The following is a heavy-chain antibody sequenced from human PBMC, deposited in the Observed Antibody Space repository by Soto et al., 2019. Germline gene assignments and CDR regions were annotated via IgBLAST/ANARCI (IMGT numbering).Heavy chain of an antibody. CDR1: GYTFTSYA. J-gene: IGHJ5*02. CDR2: INAGNGNT. Sequence: QVQLVQSGAEVKKPGASVKVSCKASGYTFTSYAMHWVRQAPGQRLEWKGWINAGNGNTKYSQKFQGRVTITRDTSASTAYMELSSLRSEDTAVYYCARGYGGPIGWFDPWGQGTLVTVSS. D-gene: IGHD3-16*01. V-gene: IGHV1-3*01. CDR3: ARGYGGPIGWFDP.